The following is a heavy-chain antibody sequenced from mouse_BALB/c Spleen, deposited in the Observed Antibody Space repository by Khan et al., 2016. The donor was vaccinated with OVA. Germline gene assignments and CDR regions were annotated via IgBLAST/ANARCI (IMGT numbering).Heavy chain of an antibody. CDR2: INTYTGEP. Sequence: QIQLVQSGPELKKPGETVKISCKASGYTFTNDGMNWVKQAPGKGLKWMGWINTYTGEPTYADDFKGRFAFSLETSASTAYLQINYLKNEDTATYFCTRPPYFSYVLVYWGQGTSVTVSS. J-gene: IGHJ4*01. V-gene: IGHV9-3-1*01. D-gene: IGHD2-10*01. CDR1: GYTFTNDG. CDR3: TRPPYFSYVLVY.